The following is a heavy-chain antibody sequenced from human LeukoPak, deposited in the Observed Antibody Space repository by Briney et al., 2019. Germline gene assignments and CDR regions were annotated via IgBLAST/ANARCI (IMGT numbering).Heavy chain of an antibody. D-gene: IGHD3-10*01. V-gene: IGHV4-59*01. J-gene: IGHJ4*02. CDR3: ARMYYYGSGSDY. CDR2: IYYSGST. CDR1: GGSISSYY. Sequence: PSETLSLTCTVSGGSISSYYWSWFRQPPGKGLEWIGYIYYSGSTNYNPSLKSRVTISVDTSKNQFSLKLSSVTAADTAVYYCARMYYYGSGSDYWGQGTLVTVSS.